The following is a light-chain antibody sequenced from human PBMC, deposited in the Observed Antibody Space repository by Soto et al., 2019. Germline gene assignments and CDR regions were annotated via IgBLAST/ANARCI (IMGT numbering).Light chain of an antibody. V-gene: IGLV1-47*02. J-gene: IGLJ1*01. CDR2: SNN. CDR1: SSNIGSNY. Sequence: QSVLTLPPSAPGTPGQRVTISCSGSSSNIGSNYVYWYQQLPRTAPKLLIYSNNQRPSGVPDRFSGSKSGTSASLAISGLRYEDETDYYCAAWDDRLSGCVFGTWTTVTVL. CDR3: AAWDDRLSGCV.